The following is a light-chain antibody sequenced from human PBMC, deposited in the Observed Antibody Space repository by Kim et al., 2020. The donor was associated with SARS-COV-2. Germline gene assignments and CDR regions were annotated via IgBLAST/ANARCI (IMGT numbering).Light chain of an antibody. CDR3: SSYTTTTTRV. CDR1: SSNVGGYNN. J-gene: IGLJ3*02. Sequence: QSALTQPASVSGSPGQSITISCTGTSSNVGGYNNVSWYQQHPGKAPKLMIYDVGTRPSGVSDRFSGSKSGNTASLTISGLQTEDEADYYCSSYTTTTTRVFGGGTQLTVL. CDR2: DVG. V-gene: IGLV2-14*03.